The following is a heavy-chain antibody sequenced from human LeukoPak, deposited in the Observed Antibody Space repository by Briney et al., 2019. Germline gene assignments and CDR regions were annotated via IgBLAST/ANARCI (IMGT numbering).Heavy chain of an antibody. CDR1: GGSISSYY. Sequence: SETLSLTCTVSGGSISSYYWSWIRQPPGKGLEWIGCIYYSGSTNYNPSLKSRVTISVDTSKNQFSLKLSSVTAADTAVYYCATAWSLPDAFDIWGQGTMVTVSS. V-gene: IGHV4-59*01. CDR3: ATAWSLPDAFDI. J-gene: IGHJ3*02. D-gene: IGHD3-3*01. CDR2: IYYSGST.